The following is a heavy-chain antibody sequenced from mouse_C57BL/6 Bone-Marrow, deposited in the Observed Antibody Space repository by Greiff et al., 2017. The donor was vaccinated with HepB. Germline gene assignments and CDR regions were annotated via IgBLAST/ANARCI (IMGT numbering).Heavy chain of an antibody. D-gene: IGHD2-4*01. CDR3: TRKGLIYYYYDWFAY. J-gene: IGHJ3*01. Sequence: EVKLLESGGGLVQPGGSMKLSCAASGFTFSDAWMDWVRQSPEKGLEWVAEIRNKANNHATYYDEYGKGRFTISRYDSKSSVYLQMNSLRAEDTGIYYCTRKGLIYYYYDWFAYWGQGTLVTVSA. V-gene: IGHV6-6*01. CDR2: IRNKANNHAT. CDR1: GFTFSDAW.